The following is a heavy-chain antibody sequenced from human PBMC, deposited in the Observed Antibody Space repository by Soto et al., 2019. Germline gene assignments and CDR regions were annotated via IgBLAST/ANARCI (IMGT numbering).Heavy chain of an antibody. Sequence: GESLKISCKGSGYSFTSYWIGWVRQMPGKGLEWMGIIYPGDSDTRYSPSFQGQVTISADKSISTAYLQWGSLKASDTAMYYCARRPRSSIAALNWFDPWGQGTLVTVSS. V-gene: IGHV5-51*01. J-gene: IGHJ5*02. CDR2: IYPGDSDT. CDR3: ARRPRSSIAALNWFDP. D-gene: IGHD6-6*01. CDR1: GYSFTSYW.